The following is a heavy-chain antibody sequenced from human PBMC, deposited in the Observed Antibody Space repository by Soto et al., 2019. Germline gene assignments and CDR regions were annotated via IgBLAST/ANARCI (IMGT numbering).Heavy chain of an antibody. CDR3: AQMDFDLYGMDV. D-gene: IGHD3-9*01. Sequence: QITLTESGPTLVKPTQTLTLTCTFSGISLTISGVGVSWIRQPPGKALEWLAVIYWDDAKHFSPSQKSRLTITKDTSKNQVVLTMTNMDSVDTATYFCAQMDFDLYGMDVWGQGTTVIVSS. CDR1: GISLTISGVG. CDR2: IYWDDAK. V-gene: IGHV2-5*02. J-gene: IGHJ6*02.